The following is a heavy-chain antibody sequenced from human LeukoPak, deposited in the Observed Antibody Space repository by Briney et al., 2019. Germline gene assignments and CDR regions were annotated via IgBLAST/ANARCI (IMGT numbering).Heavy chain of an antibody. CDR2: IIPIFGTA. V-gene: IGHV1-69*13. D-gene: IGHD5-18*01. CDR1: GGTFSSYA. J-gene: IGHJ6*03. CDR3: TAMADRYYYYYMDV. Sequence: SVKVSCKASGGTFSSYAISWERQAPGQGLEWMGGIIPIFGTANYAQKFQGRVTITADESTSTAYMELSSLRSEDTAVYYCTAMADRYYYYYMDVWGKGTTVTVSS.